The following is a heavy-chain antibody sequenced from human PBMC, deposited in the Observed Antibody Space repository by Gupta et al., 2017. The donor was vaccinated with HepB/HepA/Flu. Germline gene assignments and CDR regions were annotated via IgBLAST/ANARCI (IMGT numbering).Heavy chain of an antibody. CDR2: INPYSGAT. Sequence: QVQLVQSGAEVKKPGDSVKVSCKASEFTFTGYYVHWVRQAPGQGLEWMGWINPYSGATNYAQKFQDWVTMTRDTSISTVYMDLTRLTSDDTAVYYCATMPSNAKWYFDLWGRGSLVTVSS. CDR3: ATMPSNAKWYFDL. J-gene: IGHJ2*01. CDR1: EFTFTGYY. V-gene: IGHV1-2*04. D-gene: IGHD2-2*01.